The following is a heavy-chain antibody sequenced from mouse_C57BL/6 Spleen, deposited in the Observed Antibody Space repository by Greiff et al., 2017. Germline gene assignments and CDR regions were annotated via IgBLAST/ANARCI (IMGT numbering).Heavy chain of an antibody. V-gene: IGHV14-1*01. D-gene: IGHD2-3*01. CDR1: GFNIKDYY. J-gene: IGHJ1*03. CDR3: TTGDGYYGGWYVDV. CDR2: IDPEDGDT. Sequence: VQLQQSGAELVRPGASVKLSCTASGFNIKDYYMHWVKQRPEQGLEWIGRIDPEDGDTEYAPKFQGKATMTADTSSNTAYLHLSSLTSEDTAVYYCTTGDGYYGGWYVDVWGTGTTVTVSS.